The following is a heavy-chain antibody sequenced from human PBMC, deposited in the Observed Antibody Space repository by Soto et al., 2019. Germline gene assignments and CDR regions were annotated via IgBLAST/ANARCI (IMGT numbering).Heavy chain of an antibody. CDR2: IYYSGST. CDR3: ARDRAFTYGFDS. D-gene: IGHD3-10*01. J-gene: IGHJ4*02. CDR1: GGSVSSSSYF. Sequence: LSLTCTVSGGSVSSSSYFWSWIRQPPGKGLEWIGYIYYSGSTDYNPSLKSRVTISVDTSKNQFSLKLNSVTAADTAVYYCARDRAFTYGFDSWGQGTLVTSPQ. V-gene: IGHV4-61*01.